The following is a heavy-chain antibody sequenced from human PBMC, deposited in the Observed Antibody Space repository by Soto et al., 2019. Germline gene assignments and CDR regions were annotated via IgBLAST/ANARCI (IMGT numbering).Heavy chain of an antibody. D-gene: IGHD3-10*01. CDR2: INHSGST. CDR1: GGPFSDYY. Sequence: QVQLQQWGAGLLKPSETLSLTCAVYGGPFSDYYWSWIRQPPEKGLEWIGEINHSGSTNYNPSLRRRVSISGDTPKTPFSLQLSSVTAAGTAVYYCARSGHLFDYWGQGISVTVSS. CDR3: ARSGHLFDY. J-gene: IGHJ4*02. V-gene: IGHV4-34*01.